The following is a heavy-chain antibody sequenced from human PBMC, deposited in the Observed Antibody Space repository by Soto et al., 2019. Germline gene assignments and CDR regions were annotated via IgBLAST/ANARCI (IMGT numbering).Heavy chain of an antibody. CDR3: AREKKSSGWNWFDP. J-gene: IGHJ5*02. CDR2: IYYSGST. CDR1: GGSISSGDYY. V-gene: IGHV4-30-4*01. D-gene: IGHD6-19*01. Sequence: SETLSLTCTVSGGSISSGDYYWSWIRQPPGKGLEWIGYIYYSGSTYYNPSLKSRVTTSVDTSKNQFSLKLSSVTAADTAVYYCAREKKSSGWNWFDPWGQGTLVTVS.